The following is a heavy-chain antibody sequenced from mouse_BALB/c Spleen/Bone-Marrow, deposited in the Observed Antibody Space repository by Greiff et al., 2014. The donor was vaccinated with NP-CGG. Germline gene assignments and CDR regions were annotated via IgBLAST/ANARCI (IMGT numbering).Heavy chain of an antibody. CDR3: TRSTMITYFDY. CDR1: GFTFTSYY. V-gene: IGHV1S81*02. CDR2: INPSNGGT. J-gene: IGHJ2*01. Sequence: QVQLKESGAELVKSGASVKLSCKASGFTFTSYYMYWVKQRPGQGLEWIGEINPSNGGTNFNEKFKSKATLTVDKSSSTAYMQLSSLTSEDSAVYYCTRSTMITYFDYWGQGTTLTVSS. D-gene: IGHD2-4*01.